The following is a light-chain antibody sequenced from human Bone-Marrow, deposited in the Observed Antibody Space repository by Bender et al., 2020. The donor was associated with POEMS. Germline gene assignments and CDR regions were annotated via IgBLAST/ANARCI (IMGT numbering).Light chain of an antibody. CDR1: SSNIGNHY. CDR2: DNN. CDR3: SSWDDSLSGWV. Sequence: QSVLTQPPSVSAAPGQKVTISCSGSSSNIGNHYVSWYQQLPGTAPKLLIYDNNKRPSGVPARFSGSKSGTSASLAISDIQSEDEGDYYCSSWDDSLSGWVFGGGTKLTVL. V-gene: IGLV1-51*01. J-gene: IGLJ3*02.